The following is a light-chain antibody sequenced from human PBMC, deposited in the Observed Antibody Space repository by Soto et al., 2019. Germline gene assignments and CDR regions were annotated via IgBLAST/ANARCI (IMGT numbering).Light chain of an antibody. CDR3: QQYGSSLYT. CDR1: QSVSSSY. CDR2: GAS. J-gene: IGKJ2*01. V-gene: IGKV3-20*01. Sequence: EIVLTQSPGTLSLSPGERATLSCTASQSVSSSYLAWYQQKPGQAPRLLIYGASSRATGIPDRFSGSGSGTDFTHTISRLEPEDFAVSYCQQYGSSLYTFGQGTKLDIK.